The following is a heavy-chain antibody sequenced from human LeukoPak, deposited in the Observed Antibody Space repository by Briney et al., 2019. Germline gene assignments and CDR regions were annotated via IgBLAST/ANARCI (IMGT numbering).Heavy chain of an antibody. D-gene: IGHD2-15*01. CDR1: GGFISSGGYY. V-gene: IGHV4-31*03. Sequence: SETLSLTCTVSGGFISSGGYYWSWIRKHPGKGLEWIGYIYYTGSTYYNPSLKSRASISVDTSNNQFSLKLSSVSAADTAVYYCASHCSGGTCYRYYFDNWGQGTLVTVSS. CDR3: ASHCSGGTCYRYYFDN. CDR2: IYYTGST. J-gene: IGHJ4*02.